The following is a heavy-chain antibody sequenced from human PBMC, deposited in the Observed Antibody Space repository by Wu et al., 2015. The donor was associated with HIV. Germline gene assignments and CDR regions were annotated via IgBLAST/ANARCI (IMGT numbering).Heavy chain of an antibody. Sequence: QVQLVQSGPEVRKPGTSVKVSCKTSGYTFNAYYIHWVRQAPGQGLEWMGWINPDSSGANLAQFFQGRVTLTRDTSTRTAYMELRGLRSDDTAVYYCARDVIPAISSDYYGLDVWGQGPRSPSP. D-gene: IGHD2-2*02. J-gene: IGHJ6*02. V-gene: IGHV1-2*02. CDR2: INPDSSGA. CDR3: ARDVIPAISSDYYGLDV. CDR1: GYTFNAYY.